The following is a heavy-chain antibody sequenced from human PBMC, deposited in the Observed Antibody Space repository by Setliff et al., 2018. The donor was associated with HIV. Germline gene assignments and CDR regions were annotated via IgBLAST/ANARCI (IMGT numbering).Heavy chain of an antibody. CDR2: IYYTGSA. V-gene: IGHV4-39*07. CDR3: ARTSILYSSSWYVSKNWFDP. D-gene: IGHD6-13*01. CDR1: GVSISTNTYY. J-gene: IGHJ5*02. Sequence: PSETLSLTCGVSGVSISTNTYYWGWVRQPPGKGLEWIGSIYYTGSAYYNPSLKSRVTISVDTSKNQFSLKLTSVTAADTAVYYCARTSILYSSSWYVSKNWFDPWVLRLSWSPSPQ.